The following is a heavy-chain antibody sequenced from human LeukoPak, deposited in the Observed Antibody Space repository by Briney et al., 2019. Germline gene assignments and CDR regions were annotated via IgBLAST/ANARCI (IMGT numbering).Heavy chain of an antibody. Sequence: GGSLRLSCAASGFTFSSYGMHWVRQAPGKGLEWVAFIRYDGSNKYYADSVKGRFTISRDNSKNTLYLQMNSLRAEDTAVYYCAKDSDGSSFGLGFDYWGRGTLVTVSS. CDR3: AKDSDGSSFGLGFDY. J-gene: IGHJ4*02. CDR1: GFTFSSYG. D-gene: IGHD6-13*01. CDR2: IRYDGSNK. V-gene: IGHV3-30*02.